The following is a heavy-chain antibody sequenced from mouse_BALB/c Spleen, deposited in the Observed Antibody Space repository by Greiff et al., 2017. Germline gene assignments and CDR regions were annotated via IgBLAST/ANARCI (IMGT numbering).Heavy chain of an antibody. D-gene: IGHD3-2*01. Sequence: VQLKQSGAELVKPGASVKLSCTASGFNIKDTYMHWVKQRPEQGLEWIGRIDPANGNTKYDPKFQGKATITADTSSNTAYLQLSSLTSEDTAVYYCARSETARATGYAMDYWGQGTSVTVSS. CDR3: ARSETARATGYAMDY. CDR1: GFNIKDTY. J-gene: IGHJ4*01. CDR2: IDPANGNT. V-gene: IGHV14-3*02.